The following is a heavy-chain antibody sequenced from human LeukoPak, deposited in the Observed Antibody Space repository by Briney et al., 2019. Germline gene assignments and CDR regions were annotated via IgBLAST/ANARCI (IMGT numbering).Heavy chain of an antibody. D-gene: IGHD6-6*01. V-gene: IGHV4-59*01. CDR1: GGSISTYY. J-gene: IGHJ5*02. Sequence: KPSETLSLTCTVSGGSISTYYWSWIRQPPGKGLEWIGYIYYSGSTNYNPSLKSRVTISVDTSKNQFSLKLSSVTAADTAVYYCARVYLPYSSSSRWFDPWGQGTLVTVSS. CDR3: ARVYLPYSSSSRWFDP. CDR2: IYYSGST.